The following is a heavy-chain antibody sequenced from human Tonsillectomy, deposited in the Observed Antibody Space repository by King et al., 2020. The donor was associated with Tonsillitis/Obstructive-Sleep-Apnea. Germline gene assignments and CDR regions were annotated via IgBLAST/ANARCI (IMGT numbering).Heavy chain of an antibody. CDR2: ISRRGSTI. Sequence: VQLVESGGGLVQPGGSLRLSCAASGFTFSSYEMNWVRQAPGKGLEWVSYISRRGSTIYYADSVKGRFTISRDNAKSSLYLQMNSLRAEDTAVYYCAMGTSLDAFDIWGQGTMVTVSS. J-gene: IGHJ3*02. D-gene: IGHD1-1*01. V-gene: IGHV3-48*03. CDR1: GFTFSSYE. CDR3: AMGTSLDAFDI.